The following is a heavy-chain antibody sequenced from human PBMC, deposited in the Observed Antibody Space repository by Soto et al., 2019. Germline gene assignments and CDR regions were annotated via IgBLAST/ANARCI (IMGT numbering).Heavy chain of an antibody. CDR3: ARRGSWYPYYYYGMDV. CDR1: GGTFSSYA. D-gene: IGHD6-13*01. V-gene: IGHV1-69*06. CDR2: IIPIFGTA. J-gene: IGHJ6*02. Sequence: ASVKVSCKASGGTFSSYAISWVRQAPGQGLEWMGGIIPIFGTANYAQKFQGRVTITADKSTSTAYMELSSLRSEDTAVYYCARRGSWYPYYYYGMDVWRQGTTVTVSS.